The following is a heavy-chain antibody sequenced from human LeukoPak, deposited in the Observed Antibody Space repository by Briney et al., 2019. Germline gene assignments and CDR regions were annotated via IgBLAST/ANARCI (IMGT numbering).Heavy chain of an antibody. V-gene: IGHV3-23*01. Sequence: ETLSLTCTVSGGSISSYYWSWVRQAPGKGLEWVSAISGSGGSTYYADSVKGRFTISRDNSKNTLYLQMNSLRAEDTAVYYCAKYSSGWYSPFNYWGQGTLVTVSS. D-gene: IGHD6-19*01. CDR3: AKYSSGWYSPFNY. J-gene: IGHJ4*02. CDR1: GGSISSYY. CDR2: ISGSGGST.